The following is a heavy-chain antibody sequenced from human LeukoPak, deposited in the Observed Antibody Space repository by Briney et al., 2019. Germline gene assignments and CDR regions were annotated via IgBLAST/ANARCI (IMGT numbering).Heavy chain of an antibody. CDR2: ISASGGNS. CDR3: AKDLSHYYDSSGLQNYFDY. Sequence: GGSLRLSCEASGFTFSDSAMSWVRQASGXXLEWVSLISASGGNSYYADSVKGRFTISRDNSKNTLYLQMNSLRAEDTAVYFCAKDLSHYYDSSGLQNYFDYWGQGTLVTVSS. J-gene: IGHJ4*02. V-gene: IGHV3-23*01. CDR1: GFTFSDSA. D-gene: IGHD3-22*01.